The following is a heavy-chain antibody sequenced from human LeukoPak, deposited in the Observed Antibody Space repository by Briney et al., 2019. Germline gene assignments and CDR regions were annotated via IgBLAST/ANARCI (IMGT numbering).Heavy chain of an antibody. Sequence: SETLSLTCVVNGGSFSGYYWSWIRQPPGKGLEWIGEIDQSGTTNYNPSLKSRAAISIDTSKKQFSLTLTSMTAADTAVYYCARVPHYYFGYGYFDTWGQGTRVTVSS. CDR3: ARVPHYYFGYGYFDT. CDR1: GGSFSGYY. V-gene: IGHV4-34*01. J-gene: IGHJ4*02. CDR2: IDQSGTT. D-gene: IGHD3/OR15-3a*01.